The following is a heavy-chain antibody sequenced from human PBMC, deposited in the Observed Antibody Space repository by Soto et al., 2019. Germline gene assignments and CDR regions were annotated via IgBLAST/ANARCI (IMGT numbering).Heavy chain of an antibody. V-gene: IGHV2-26*01. J-gene: IGHJ3*02. CDR1: GFSLSNARMG. D-gene: IGHD3-16*01. CDR2: IFSNYEK. Sequence: QVTLKESGPVLVKPTETLTLTCTVSGFSLSNARMGVSWIREPPGKALEWLAHIFSNYEKSYSTSLKSRLTISKDTSKSQVVLTMTYMDPVDAATYYCARTPRLRGDAFDIWGQGTMVTVSS. CDR3: ARTPRLRGDAFDI.